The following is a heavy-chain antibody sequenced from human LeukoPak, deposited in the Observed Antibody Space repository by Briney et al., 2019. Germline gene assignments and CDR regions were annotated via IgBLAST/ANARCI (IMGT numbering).Heavy chain of an antibody. J-gene: IGHJ3*02. CDR1: GYSFTSYW. CDR3: ARLSMIDTFDI. D-gene: IGHD3-22*01. Sequence: GESLKISCKGSGYSFTSYWIVWVRQMPGKGLECMGIIYPGDSDTKYSPSFQDQVTISADKSINTAYLHWRSLKASDTAMYYCARLSMIDTFDIWGLGTVVTVSS. V-gene: IGHV5-51*01. CDR2: IYPGDSDT.